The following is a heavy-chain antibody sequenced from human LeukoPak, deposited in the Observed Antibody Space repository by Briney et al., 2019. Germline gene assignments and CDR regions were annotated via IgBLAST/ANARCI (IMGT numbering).Heavy chain of an antibody. Sequence: GGSLRLSCAASGFTFSSYGMHWVRQAPGKGLEWVAVIWYDGGNKYYADSVKGRFTISRDNSKNTLYLQMNSLRAEDTAVYYCARENNWGVLDYWGQGTLVTVSS. V-gene: IGHV3-33*01. CDR1: GFTFSSYG. CDR3: ARENNWGVLDY. CDR2: IWYDGGNK. D-gene: IGHD7-27*01. J-gene: IGHJ4*02.